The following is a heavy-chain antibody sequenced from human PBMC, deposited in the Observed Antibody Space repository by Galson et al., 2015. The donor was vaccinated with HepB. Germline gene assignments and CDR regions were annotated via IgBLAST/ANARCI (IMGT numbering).Heavy chain of an antibody. Sequence: SLRLSCAASGFTFSSYAMSWVRQAPGKGLEWVSAISGRGGSTYYADSVKGRFTISRDNSKNTLYLQMNSLRAEDTAVYYCAKGFHLTYDSSGYFAYWGQGTLVTVSS. J-gene: IGHJ4*02. CDR1: GFTFSSYA. CDR3: AKGFHLTYDSSGYFAY. D-gene: IGHD3-22*01. CDR2: ISGRGGST. V-gene: IGHV3-23*01.